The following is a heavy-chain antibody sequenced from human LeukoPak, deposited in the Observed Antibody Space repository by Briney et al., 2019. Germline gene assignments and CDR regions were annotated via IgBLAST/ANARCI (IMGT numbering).Heavy chain of an antibody. D-gene: IGHD5-24*01. CDR2: IWSDGSTE. CDR1: GFTFSSYV. V-gene: IGHV3-33*01. J-gene: IGHJ4*02. CDR3: ARDYNYYFDY. Sequence: QPGRSLRLSCAASGFTFSSYVMHWVRQAPGKGLEWVAVIWSDGSTEYYADSVKGRFTISRDSSRNTLYLQMNSLRAEDTAVYYCARDYNYYFDYWGQGTLVTVSS.